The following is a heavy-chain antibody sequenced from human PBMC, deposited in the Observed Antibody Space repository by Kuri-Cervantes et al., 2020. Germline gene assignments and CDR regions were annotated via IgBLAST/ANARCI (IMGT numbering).Heavy chain of an antibody. V-gene: IGHV3-30*03. CDR3: ARDYRGSYTGAHY. Sequence: GESLKISCAASGFTFSSYGMHWVRQAPGKGLEWVAVISYDGSNKYYADSVKGRFTISRDNSKNTLYLQMSSLRAEDTAVYYCARDYRGSYTGAHYWGQGTLVTVSS. J-gene: IGHJ4*02. CDR2: ISYDGSNK. CDR1: GFTFSSYG. D-gene: IGHD1-26*01.